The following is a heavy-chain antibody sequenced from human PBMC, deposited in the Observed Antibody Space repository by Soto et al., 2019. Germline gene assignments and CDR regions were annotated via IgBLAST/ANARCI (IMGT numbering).Heavy chain of an antibody. D-gene: IGHD3-10*01. CDR2: ISNDGSNE. V-gene: IGHV3-30*18. J-gene: IGHJ4*02. CDR3: AKGEVRGIIPSYFDY. CDR1: GFTFRWFG. Sequence: GGSLRLSCSGSGFTFRWFGMNWVRQAPGKGLEWVARISNDGSNEYYVDSVKGRFTISRDNSKNTLYLQMDSLRAEDTAVYYCAKGEVRGIIPSYFDYWGLGTLVTVSS.